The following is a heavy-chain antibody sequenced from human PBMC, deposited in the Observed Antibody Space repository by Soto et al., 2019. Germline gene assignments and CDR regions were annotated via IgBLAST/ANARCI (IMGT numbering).Heavy chain of an antibody. Sequence: ASVQVSSKASGYTFTSYGISWLRQAPGQGLEWMGWISAYNGNTNYAQKLQGRVTMTTDTSTSTAYMELRSLRSDDTAVYYCARDSTWGNYDFWSGYYVPYGMDVWGQGTTVTVSS. CDR1: GYTFTSYG. V-gene: IGHV1-18*04. CDR2: ISAYNGNT. J-gene: IGHJ6*02. D-gene: IGHD3-3*01. CDR3: ARDSTWGNYDFWSGYYVPYGMDV.